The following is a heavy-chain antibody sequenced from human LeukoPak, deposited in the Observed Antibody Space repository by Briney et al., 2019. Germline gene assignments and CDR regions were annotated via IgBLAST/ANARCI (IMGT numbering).Heavy chain of an antibody. Sequence: GASVKVSCKASGYTFTGYYMHWVRQAPGQGLEWMGWMNPNSGNTGYAQKFQGRVTMTRNTSISTAYMELSSLRSEDTAVYYCARGSYYDILTGYYSPSYNWFDPWGQGTLVTVSS. CDR3: ARGSYYDILTGYYSPSYNWFDP. J-gene: IGHJ5*02. V-gene: IGHV1-8*02. D-gene: IGHD3-9*01. CDR1: GYTFTGYY. CDR2: MNPNSGNT.